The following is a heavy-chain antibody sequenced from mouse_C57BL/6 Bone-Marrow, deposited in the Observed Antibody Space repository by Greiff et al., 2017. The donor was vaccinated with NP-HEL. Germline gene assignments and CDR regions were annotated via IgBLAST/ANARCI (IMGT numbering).Heavy chain of an antibody. CDR2: IDPANGNT. V-gene: IGHV14-3*01. J-gene: IGHJ1*03. CDR1: GFNIKNTY. D-gene: IGHD1-1*01. CDR3: ARFVVATYWYFDV. Sequence: VQLQQSVAELVRPGASVKLSCTASGFNIKNTYMHWVKQRPEQGLEWIGRIDPANGNTKYAPKFQGKATITADTSSNTSYLQLSSLTSEDTAIYSCARFVVATYWYFDVWGTGTTVTVSS.